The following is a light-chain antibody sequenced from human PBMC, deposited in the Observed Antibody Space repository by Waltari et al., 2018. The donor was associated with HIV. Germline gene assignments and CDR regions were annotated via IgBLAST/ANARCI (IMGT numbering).Light chain of an antibody. CDR2: WTS. CDR3: QQYYSSPYT. V-gene: IGKV4-1*01. J-gene: IGKJ2*01. CDR1: KSLLSSSNNKKS. Sequence: DIVMTQSPDSLAVSLGERATINCKSSKSLLSSSNNKKSLAWYQQKPGQPPTLLIYWTSTRNSGVPDRFSGSGSGTDFTLTISSLQAEDVAVYYCQQYYSSPYTFGQGTKLGIK.